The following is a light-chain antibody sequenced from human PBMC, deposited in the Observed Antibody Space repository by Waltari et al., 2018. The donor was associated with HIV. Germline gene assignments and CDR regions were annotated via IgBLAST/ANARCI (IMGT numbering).Light chain of an antibody. Sequence: QSALTQPPSASGSPGQSVTISCTGISSDVGGYKYVSWYQHHPGKAPKLMIYEDNRRPSVVPDRFAGSKSGNTASRTVSGLQADDEADYYCSSYAGTNRLFGGGTKLTVL. CDR3: SSYAGTNRL. CDR1: SSDVGGYKY. CDR2: EDN. J-gene: IGLJ2*01. V-gene: IGLV2-8*01.